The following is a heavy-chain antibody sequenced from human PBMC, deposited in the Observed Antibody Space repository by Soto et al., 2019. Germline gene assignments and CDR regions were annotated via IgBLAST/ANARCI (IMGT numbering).Heavy chain of an antibody. V-gene: IGHV3-11*01. J-gene: IGHJ3*01. CDR1: GFTFSDYY. D-gene: IGHD2-8*01. CDR2: ISRSGDST. CDR3: ARLTYDIFANAFDV. Sequence: QVHLVESGGGLVGPGGSLSLSCAASGFTFSDYYMSWIRQAPGKGLEWLSYISRSGDSTYYAAAVKGRVTISRDNAKNTLFLQLNSLRAEDTAVYYCARLTYDIFANAFDVWGQGTMLTVSS.